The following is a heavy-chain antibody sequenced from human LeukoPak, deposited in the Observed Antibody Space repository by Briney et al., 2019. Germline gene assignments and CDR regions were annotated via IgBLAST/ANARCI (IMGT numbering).Heavy chain of an antibody. V-gene: IGHV3-23*01. Sequence: GGSLRLSCAASGFTFSNYAMSWVRQAPGKGLEWVSAITGRGGNTYYADSVKGRFTISRDNSKNTVFLQINSLRAEDTAVYYCAKWGDYDVLTGYVSDYWGQGALVTVSS. CDR3: AKWGDYDVLTGYVSDY. D-gene: IGHD3-9*01. J-gene: IGHJ4*02. CDR1: GFTFSNYA. CDR2: ITGRGGNT.